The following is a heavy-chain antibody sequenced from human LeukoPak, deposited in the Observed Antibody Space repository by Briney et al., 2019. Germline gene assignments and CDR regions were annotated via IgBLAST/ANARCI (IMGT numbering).Heavy chain of an antibody. CDR3: AKVLPSSSSWPFDY. D-gene: IGHD6-13*01. CDR1: GFTFSSYA. V-gene: IGHV3-23*01. CDR2: VSGSGGST. Sequence: GGSLRLSCAASGFTFSSYAMSWVRQAPGKGLEWVLAVSGSGGSTYYADSVKGRFTISRDNSKNTLYLQMNSLRAEDTAVYYCAKVLPSSSSWPFDYWGQGTLVTVSS. J-gene: IGHJ4*02.